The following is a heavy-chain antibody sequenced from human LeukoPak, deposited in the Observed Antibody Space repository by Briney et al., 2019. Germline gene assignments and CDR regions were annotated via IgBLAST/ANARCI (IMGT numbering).Heavy chain of an antibody. V-gene: IGHV1-58*02. CDR1: GFTFTSSA. CDR2: IVVGSGDT. J-gene: IGHJ4*02. Sequence: SVKVSCKASGFTFTSSAMQWVRQARGQRLEWIGWIVVGSGDTNYAQKFQERVTITRDMSTSTAYMELSSLRSEDTAVYYCAAGRGYGGNSDFDYWGQGTLVTVSS. D-gene: IGHD4-23*01. CDR3: AAGRGYGGNSDFDY.